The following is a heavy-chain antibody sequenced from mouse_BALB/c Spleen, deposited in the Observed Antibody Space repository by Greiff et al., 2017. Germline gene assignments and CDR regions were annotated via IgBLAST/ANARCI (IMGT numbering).Heavy chain of an antibody. CDR1: GFTFSSYG. J-gene: IGHJ2*01. CDR3: ARDPGGFDY. CDR2: INSNGGST. Sequence: EVQVVESGGGLVQPGGSLKLSCAASGFTFSSYGMSWVRQTPDKRLELVATINSNGGSTYYPDSVKGRFTISRDNAKNTLYLQMSSLKSEDTAMYYCARDPGGFDYWGQGTTLTVSS. V-gene: IGHV5-6-3*01.